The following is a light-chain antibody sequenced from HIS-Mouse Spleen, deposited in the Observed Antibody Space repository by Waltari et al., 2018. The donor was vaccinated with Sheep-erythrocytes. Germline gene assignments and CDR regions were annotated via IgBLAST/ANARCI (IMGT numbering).Light chain of an antibody. Sequence: QSVLTQPPSASGTPGQRVTISCSGSSSNIGSNTVNWYQQRPGTAPKLLLYSNKQRPSGVPDRFSGSKSGTSASLAISGLQSEDEADYYCAAWDDSLNGPVFGGGTNLTVL. J-gene: IGLJ3*02. CDR2: SNK. CDR1: SSNIGSNT. CDR3: AAWDDSLNGPV. V-gene: IGLV1-44*01.